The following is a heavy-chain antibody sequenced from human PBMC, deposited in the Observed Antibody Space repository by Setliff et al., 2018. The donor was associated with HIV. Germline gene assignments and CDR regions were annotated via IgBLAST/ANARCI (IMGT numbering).Heavy chain of an antibody. V-gene: IGHV4-31*03. Sequence: PSETLSLTCSVSGGAISGSGYYWSWIRQPPGKALEWIGYIYYSGSVYYNPSLKSRLTISVDTFKNQFSGKLNPVTAADTAVYYCARSKISGSNHATYGFDVWGQGTTVTVSS. CDR2: IYYSGSV. J-gene: IGHJ6*02. CDR3: ARSKISGSNHATYGFDV. CDR1: GGAISGSGYY. D-gene: IGHD1-26*01.